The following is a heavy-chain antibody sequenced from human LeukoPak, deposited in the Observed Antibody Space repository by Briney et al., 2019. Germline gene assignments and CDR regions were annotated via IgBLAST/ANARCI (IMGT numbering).Heavy chain of an antibody. J-gene: IGHJ3*02. CDR1: GFTFSSYS. Sequence: PGGSLRLSCAASGFTFSSYSMNWVRQAPGKGLEWVSSISSSSSYIYYADSVKGRFTISRDNAKNSLYLQTNSLRAEDTAVYYCARDATLTTALDAFDIWGQGTMVTVSS. D-gene: IGHD2-15*01. V-gene: IGHV3-21*01. CDR3: ARDATLTTALDAFDI. CDR2: ISSSSSYI.